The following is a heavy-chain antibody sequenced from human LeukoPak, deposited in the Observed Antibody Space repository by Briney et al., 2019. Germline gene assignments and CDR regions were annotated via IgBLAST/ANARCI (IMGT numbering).Heavy chain of an antibody. CDR1: GGSISSGDYY. V-gene: IGHV4-30-4*08. D-gene: IGHD3-22*01. CDR2: IYYSGIP. Sequence: TLSLTCTVSGGSISSGDYYWSWIRQPPGKGLEWIGYIYYSGIPYYNPSLKSRVTISVDASKNQFSLKLSSVTAADTAVYYCARYAAYDSRGNYFDYWGQGTLVTVSS. CDR3: ARYAAYDSRGNYFDY. J-gene: IGHJ4*02.